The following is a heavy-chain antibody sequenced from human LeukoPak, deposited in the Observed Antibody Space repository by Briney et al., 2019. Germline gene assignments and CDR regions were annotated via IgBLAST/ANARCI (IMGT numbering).Heavy chain of an antibody. Sequence: GGALRLSCAASGFTFSSYWMHWVRQAPGKGLVWVSRINSDGSSTIYADSVKGRFTISRDNAKNTLYLQMNSLRAEDTAVYYCARQYVYCSSTSCYLGPYYYYGMDVWGQGTTVTVSS. CDR1: GFTFSSYW. CDR3: ARQYVYCSSTSCYLGPYYYYGMDV. CDR2: INSDGSST. J-gene: IGHJ6*02. D-gene: IGHD2-2*01. V-gene: IGHV3-74*01.